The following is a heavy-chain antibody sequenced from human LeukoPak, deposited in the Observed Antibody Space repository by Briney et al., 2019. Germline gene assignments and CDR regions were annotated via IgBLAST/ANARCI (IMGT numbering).Heavy chain of an antibody. J-gene: IGHJ4*02. CDR2: IYYSGST. CDR1: GGSISSSSYY. Sequence: SETLSLTCTVSGGSISSSSYYWGWIRQPPGKGLEWIGSIYYSGSTYYNPSLKSRVTISVDTSKNQFSLKLSSVTAADTAVYYCARRADYYDGSGYYYVGYYFDYWGQGTLVTVSS. CDR3: ARRADYYDGSGYYYVGYYFDY. V-gene: IGHV4-39*01. D-gene: IGHD3-22*01.